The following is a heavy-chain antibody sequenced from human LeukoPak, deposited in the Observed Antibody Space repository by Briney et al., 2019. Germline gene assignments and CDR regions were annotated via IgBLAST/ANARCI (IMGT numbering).Heavy chain of an antibody. D-gene: IGHD4-17*01. Sequence: PGGSLRLSCAASEFDFSSHAMTWVRQAPGKGPEWVSAISISGSKTYYADSVKGRFTISRDNSKNTLYLQMNSLRAEDTAVYYCANEIRPNDYWGQGTQVTVSS. V-gene: IGHV3-23*01. CDR2: ISISGSKT. CDR3: ANEIRPNDY. CDR1: EFDFSSHA. J-gene: IGHJ4*02.